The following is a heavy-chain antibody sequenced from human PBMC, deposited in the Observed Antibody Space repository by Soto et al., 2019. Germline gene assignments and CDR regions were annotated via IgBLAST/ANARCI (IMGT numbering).Heavy chain of an antibody. CDR3: ARHQTGTTLGYYYYYMDV. V-gene: IGHV4-39*01. J-gene: IGHJ6*03. CDR1: GGSISSSSYY. D-gene: IGHD1-7*01. CDR2: IYYSGST. Sequence: SETLSLTCTVSGGSISSSSYYWGWIRQPPGKGLEWIGSIYYSGSTYYNPSLKSRVTISVDTSKNQFSLKLSSVTAADTAVYYCARHQTGTTLGYYYYYMDVWGKGTTVTVSS.